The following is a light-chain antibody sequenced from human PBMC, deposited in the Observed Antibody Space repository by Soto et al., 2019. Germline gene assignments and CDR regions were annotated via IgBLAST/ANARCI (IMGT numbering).Light chain of an antibody. J-gene: IGKJ1*01. CDR1: QSISPW. Sequence: IQMTQSPSTLSASVGDRVTITCRASQSISPWLAWYQQKPGKAPKVLIYKTSTLQSGVPSRFSGSGSGTEFTLTISRLQPDDFAMYYCQQYKTYSRTFLQGTKLQI. V-gene: IGKV1-5*03. CDR2: KTS. CDR3: QQYKTYSRT.